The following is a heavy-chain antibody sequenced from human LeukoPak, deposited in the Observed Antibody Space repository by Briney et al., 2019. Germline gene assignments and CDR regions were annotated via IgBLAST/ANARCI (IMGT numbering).Heavy chain of an antibody. J-gene: IGHJ5*02. Sequence: TPSETLSLTCTVSGGSISSSSYYWGWIRQPPGKGLEWIGSIYYSGSTYYNPSLKSRVTISVDTSKNQFSLKLSSVTAADTAVYYCARVGSSWPMYNWFDPWGQGTLVTVSS. CDR2: IYYSGST. D-gene: IGHD6-13*01. V-gene: IGHV4-39*07. CDR3: ARVGSSWPMYNWFDP. CDR1: GGSISSSSYY.